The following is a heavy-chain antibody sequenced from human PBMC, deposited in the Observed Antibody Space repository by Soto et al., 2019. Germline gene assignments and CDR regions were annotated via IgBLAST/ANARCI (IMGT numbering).Heavy chain of an antibody. CDR1: GGTFGNSA. V-gene: IGHV1-69*12. J-gene: IGHJ6*02. CDR2: IIPICPTP. D-gene: IGHD4-4*01. Sequence: QVQLVQSGAEVKKPGASVTVSCKASGGTFGNSAISWVRQAPGQGLEWMGGIIPICPTPDYAQKFQGRVTITADEATSTAYMELTSLRSEDTAVYYCARDIDRLQLGGNYYYAMEVWGQGTTVTVSS. CDR3: ARDIDRLQLGGNYYYAMEV.